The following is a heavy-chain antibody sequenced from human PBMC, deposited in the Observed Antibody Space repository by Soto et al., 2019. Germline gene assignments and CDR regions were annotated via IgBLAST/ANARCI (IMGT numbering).Heavy chain of an antibody. J-gene: IGHJ3*02. D-gene: IGHD4-17*01. CDR1: GFTFSSYS. V-gene: IGHV3-48*01. Sequence: GGSLRLSCAASGFTFSSYSMNWVRQAPGKGLEWVSYISSSSSTIYYADSVKGRFTISRDNAKNSLYLQMNSLRAEDTAVYYCAVMTTVTIHDSDAFDIWGQGTMVTVSS. CDR2: ISSSSSTI. CDR3: AVMTTVTIHDSDAFDI.